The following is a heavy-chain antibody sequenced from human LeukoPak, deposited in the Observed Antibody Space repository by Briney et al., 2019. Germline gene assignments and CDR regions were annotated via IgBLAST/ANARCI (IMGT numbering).Heavy chain of an antibody. CDR2: IYSGGST. Sequence: GGSLRLSCAASGFTVSSNYMSWVRQAPGKGLEWVSLIYSGGSTYYADAVKGRVTISRDNSKNTLYLQMNSLRAEDTAVYYCAKLKQWQPQRYFFEYWGQGALVTVAS. CDR1: GFTVSSNY. CDR3: AKLKQWQPQRYFFEY. D-gene: IGHD6-19*01. J-gene: IGHJ4*02. V-gene: IGHV3-53*01.